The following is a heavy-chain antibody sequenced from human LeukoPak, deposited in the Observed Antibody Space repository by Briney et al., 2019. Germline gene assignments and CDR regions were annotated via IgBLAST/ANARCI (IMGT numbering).Heavy chain of an antibody. J-gene: IGHJ3*02. Sequence: GGSLRLSCAASGFTFSDYYMSWIRQAPGKGLEWVSYISSSGGTIYYADSVKGRFTISRDNAKNSLYLQMNSLRAEDTAVYYCAHGSVKSAFDIWGQGTMVTVSS. CDR3: AHGSVKSAFDI. CDR1: GFTFSDYY. D-gene: IGHD2-15*01. CDR2: ISSSGGTI. V-gene: IGHV3-11*04.